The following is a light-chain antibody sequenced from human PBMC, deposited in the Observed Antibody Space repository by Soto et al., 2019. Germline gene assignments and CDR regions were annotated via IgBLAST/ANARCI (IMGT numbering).Light chain of an antibody. V-gene: IGKV3-20*01. J-gene: IGKJ1*01. Sequence: ETVLTQSPGTLSLSPGDRATLSCRASQTIRSNYLAWYRQTPGQAPRLLIYVASNRATGIAERFSGSGSGTDFTLIISRLEPEDFALYYCQQYGSSPWTFGQGTKVEIK. CDR2: VAS. CDR1: QTIRSNY. CDR3: QQYGSSPWT.